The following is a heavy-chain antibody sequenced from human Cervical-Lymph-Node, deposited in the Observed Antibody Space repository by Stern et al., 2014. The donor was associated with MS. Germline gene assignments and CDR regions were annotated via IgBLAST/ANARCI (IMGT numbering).Heavy chain of an antibody. D-gene: IGHD3-10*01. V-gene: IGHV1-8*01. CDR2: MNTNSGNA. J-gene: IGHJ5*02. CDR1: GYTFTSYD. CDR3: ARDCKLRRFGSRGWFDP. Sequence: QVQLGQSGAEVKKPGASVKVSCKASGYTFTSYDLKWGRQANGQGLEWMGWMNTNSGNAGYAQKFQGRVTMTRNTSISTAYMELSSLRSEDTAVYYCARDCKLRRFGSRGWFDPWGQGTLVTVSS.